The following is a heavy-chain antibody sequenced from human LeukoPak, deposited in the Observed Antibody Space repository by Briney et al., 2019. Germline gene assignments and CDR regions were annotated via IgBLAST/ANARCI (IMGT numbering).Heavy chain of an antibody. CDR2: MNPNSGNT. V-gene: IGHV1-8*02. Sequence: ASVKVSCKASGGTFSSYAISWVRQATGQGLEWMGWMNPNSGNTGYAQKFQGRVTMTRNTSISTAYMELSSLRSEDTAVYYCARGTYYYGSGSSNWFDPWGQGTLVTVSS. CDR1: GGTFSSYA. J-gene: IGHJ5*02. CDR3: ARGTYYYGSGSSNWFDP. D-gene: IGHD3-10*01.